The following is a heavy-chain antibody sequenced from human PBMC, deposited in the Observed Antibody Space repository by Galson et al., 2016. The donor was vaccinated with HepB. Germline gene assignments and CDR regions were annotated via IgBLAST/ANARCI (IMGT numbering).Heavy chain of an antibody. CDR2: ISGSGDNT. J-gene: IGHJ4*02. D-gene: IGHD3-22*01. Sequence: SLRLSCAASGFTFSGYAMSWVRQTPGKGLEWVSAISGSGDNTYYADSVKGRFTISRDNSKNTLFLQMDSLRAEDTAVYYCAKEGQMGYDSSPYFDYWGQGSLVTVSS. CDR3: AKEGQMGYDSSPYFDY. V-gene: IGHV3-23*01. CDR1: GFTFSGYA.